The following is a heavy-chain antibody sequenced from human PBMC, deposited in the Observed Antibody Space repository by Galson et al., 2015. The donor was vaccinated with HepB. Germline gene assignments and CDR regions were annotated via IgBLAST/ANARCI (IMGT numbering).Heavy chain of an antibody. CDR1: GFTFSTYA. CDR3: ARNVDTAFGRFDP. D-gene: IGHD5-18*01. CDR2: ISGSAGRT. Sequence: LRLSCAASGFTFSTYAMSWVRQAPGKGLEWVSGISGSAGRTYYADSMKGRFTISRDNFKNTLYLQMNSLRAEDTARYYCARNVDTAFGRFDPWGQGTLVAVSS. J-gene: IGHJ5*02. V-gene: IGHV3-23*01.